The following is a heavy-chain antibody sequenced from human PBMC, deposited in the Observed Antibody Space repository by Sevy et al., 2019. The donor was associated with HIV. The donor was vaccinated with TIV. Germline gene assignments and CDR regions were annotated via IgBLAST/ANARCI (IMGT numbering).Heavy chain of an antibody. J-gene: IGHJ6*02. Sequence: GGSLRLSCAASGFTFSSYGMHWVHQAPGKGLEWVAVIWYDGSNKYYADSVKGRFTISRDNSKNTLYLQMNSLRAEDTAVYYCARDRIRGSYYYYGMDVWGQGTTVTVSS. D-gene: IGHD3-3*02. CDR3: ARDRIRGSYYYYGMDV. CDR1: GFTFSSYG. V-gene: IGHV3-33*01. CDR2: IWYDGSNK.